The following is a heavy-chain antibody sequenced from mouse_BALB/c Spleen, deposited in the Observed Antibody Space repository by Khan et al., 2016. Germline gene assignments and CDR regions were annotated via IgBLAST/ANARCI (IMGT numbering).Heavy chain of an antibody. CDR2: ISSGGSAI. CDR3: GRGDY. Sequence: EVELVESGGGLVQPGGSRKLSCAASGFTFSSFGMHWVRQAPEKGLEWVAFISSGGSAIYYADTVKGRFTISRDNPKNNLFLQMTSLRSEDTAMYYCGRGDYWGQGTTLTVSS. J-gene: IGHJ2*01. CDR1: GFTFSSFG. V-gene: IGHV5-17*02.